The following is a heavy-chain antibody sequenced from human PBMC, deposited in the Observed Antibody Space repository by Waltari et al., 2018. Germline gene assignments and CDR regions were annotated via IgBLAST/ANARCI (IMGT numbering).Heavy chain of an antibody. CDR3: ARGRNYTGHLPDY. D-gene: IGHD1-7*01. CDR1: GGSFSGSY. CDR2: LNQSGST. V-gene: IGHV4-34*01. J-gene: IGHJ4*02. Sequence: QVLLQQWGAGLLKPSETLSLTCAVYGGSFSGSYWTWIRQPPGKGLEWLGELNQSGSTNYNPSRKSRVTTSVDTSKNQFALNLSSVTAADTAGYYCARGRNYTGHLPDYWGQGNMVTVSS.